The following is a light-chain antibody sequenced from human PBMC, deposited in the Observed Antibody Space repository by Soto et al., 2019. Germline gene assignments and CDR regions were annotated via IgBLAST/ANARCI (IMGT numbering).Light chain of an antibody. CDR2: DAS. Sequence: EIVLTQSPATLSLSLGERATLSCRASQSVGGYLDWYQQKPGQAPSLLIYDASNRASGIPARFSGRGYGTDSTLSISGLEPADLAVYDYHQRSNWPPLAFGEGTKVEIK. V-gene: IGKV3-11*01. CDR3: HQRSNWPPLA. CDR1: QSVGGY. J-gene: IGKJ4*01.